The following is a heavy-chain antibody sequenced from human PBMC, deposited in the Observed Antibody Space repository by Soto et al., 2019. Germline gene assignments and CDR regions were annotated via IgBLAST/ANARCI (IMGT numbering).Heavy chain of an antibody. V-gene: IGHV3-23*01. CDR2: ISGSGGST. CDR1: GFTFDSYA. CDR3: AKVHGQTGGIAAAGPYGMDV. D-gene: IGHD6-13*01. J-gene: IGHJ6*02. Sequence: PGGSLRLSCVASGFTFDSYAMTWVRQAPGKGLEWVSGISGSGGSTYYSDSVKGRFTISRDNSKNTLNLQMNSLRADDTAVFYCAKVHGQTGGIAAAGPYGMDVWGRGTTVTVSS.